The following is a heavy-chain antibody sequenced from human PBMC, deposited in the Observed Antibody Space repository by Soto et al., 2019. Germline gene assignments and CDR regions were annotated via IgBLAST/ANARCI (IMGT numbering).Heavy chain of an antibody. Sequence: SETLSLTCTVSGGSISSSDYYWGWIRQPPGKGLEWIGNIYYSGSASYNPSLKSRVTISVDTSKNQFSLKLSSVTAADTAVYYCACIFSGGYGYGFYYYGMDVWGQGTTVTVSS. D-gene: IGHD5-18*01. V-gene: IGHV4-39*01. J-gene: IGHJ6*02. CDR3: ACIFSGGYGYGFYYYGMDV. CDR1: GGSISSSDYY. CDR2: IYYSGSA.